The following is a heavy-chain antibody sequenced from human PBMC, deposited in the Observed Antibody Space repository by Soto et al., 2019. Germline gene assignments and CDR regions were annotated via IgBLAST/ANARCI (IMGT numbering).Heavy chain of an antibody. CDR2: ISSSGSTI. CDR3: ARDGGPPRYCSSTSCPIDY. Sequence: GGSLRLSCAASGFTFSDYYMSWIRQAPGKGLEWVSYISSSGSTIYYADSVKGRCTISRDNAKNSLYLQMNSLRAEDTAVYYCARDGGPPRYCSSTSCPIDYWGQGTLVTVSS. V-gene: IGHV3-11*01. CDR1: GFTFSDYY. J-gene: IGHJ4*02. D-gene: IGHD2-2*01.